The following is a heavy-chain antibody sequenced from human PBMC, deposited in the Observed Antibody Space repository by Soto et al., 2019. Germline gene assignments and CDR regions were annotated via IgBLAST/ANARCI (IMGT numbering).Heavy chain of an antibody. J-gene: IGHJ6*02. CDR2: IYQGGSS. V-gene: IGHV4-30-2*06. Sequence: PSETLSLTCDVSGGSITSGGYSWNWIRQSPEQGLECIGYIYQGGSSFYNPSLKSRAIISIDRSKNQFSLRLNSVTAADTAVYHCARGFYGMDVWGQGTTVTVSS. CDR3: ARGFYGMDV. CDR1: GGSITSGGYS.